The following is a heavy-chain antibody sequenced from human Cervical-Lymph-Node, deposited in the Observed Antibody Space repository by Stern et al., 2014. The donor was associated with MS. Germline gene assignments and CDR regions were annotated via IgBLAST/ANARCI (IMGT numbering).Heavy chain of an antibody. CDR1: GGSISSSSYY. V-gene: IGHV4-39*01. CDR3: ARWAYSSGWYNWFDP. D-gene: IGHD3-22*01. Sequence: QVQLQESGPGLVKPSETLSLTCTVSGGSISSSSYYWGWIRQPPGKGLEWIGRIYYSGSTSYHPYLKSRVTISVDTSQHQFSLKLSSVTAADTAVYYCARWAYSSGWYNWFDPWGQGTLVTVSS. J-gene: IGHJ5*02. CDR2: IYYSGST.